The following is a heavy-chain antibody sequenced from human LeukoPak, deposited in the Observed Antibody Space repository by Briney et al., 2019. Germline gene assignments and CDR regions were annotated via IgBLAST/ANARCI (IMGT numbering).Heavy chain of an antibody. CDR3: AREGLANNGYRDAFDI. CDR2: INHSGST. D-gene: IGHD3-16*01. V-gene: IGHV4-34*01. J-gene: IGHJ3*02. Sequence: GSLRLSCAASGFTFSSYSMNWVRQPPGKGLEWIGEINHSGSTNYNPSLKSRVTISVDTSKNQFSLKLSSVTAADTAVYYCAREGLANNGYRDAFDIWGQGTMVTVSS. CDR1: GFTFSSYS.